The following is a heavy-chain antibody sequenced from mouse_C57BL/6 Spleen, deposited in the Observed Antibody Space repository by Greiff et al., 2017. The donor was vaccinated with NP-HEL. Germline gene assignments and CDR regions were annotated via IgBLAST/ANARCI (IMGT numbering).Heavy chain of an antibody. J-gene: IGHJ4*01. CDR2: IHPNSGST. CDR1: GYTFTSYW. Sequence: QVQLQQSGAELVKPGASVKLSCKASGYTFTSYWMHWVKQRPGQGLEWIGMIHPNSGSTNYNEKFKSKATLTVDKSSSTAYMQLSSLTSEDSAVYYCAREEGRRSYYAMDYWGQGTSVTVSS. CDR3: AREEGRRSYYAMDY. V-gene: IGHV1-64*01.